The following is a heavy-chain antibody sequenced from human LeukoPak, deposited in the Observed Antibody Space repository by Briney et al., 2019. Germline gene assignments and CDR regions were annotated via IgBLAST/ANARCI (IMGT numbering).Heavy chain of an antibody. CDR1: GGSFSGHY. D-gene: IGHD3-10*01. CDR3: YYYYHMDV. V-gene: IGHV4-34*12. J-gene: IGHJ6*03. Sequence: SETLSLTCGVYGGSFSGHYWSWIRQPPGKGLEWIGEIIHSGKTNYNPSLKSRVTISIDTSKNQCSLRLSSDYCARGLREFGYYYYHMDVWGKGTTVTVSS. CDR2: IIHSGKT.